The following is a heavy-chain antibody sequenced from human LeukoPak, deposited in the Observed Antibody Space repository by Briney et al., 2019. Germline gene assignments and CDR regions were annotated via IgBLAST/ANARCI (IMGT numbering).Heavy chain of an antibody. CDR1: GYSFTTYW. CDR2: IYPGDSDT. V-gene: IGHV5-51*01. D-gene: IGHD3-9*01. Sequence: GESLKISCKGSGYSFTTYWIGWVRQMPGKGLEWMGIIYPGDSDTRYSPSFQGQVTISADKSISTAYLQWSSLKASDTAMYYCARQGYDILTGYSVYYYMDVWGKGTTVTISS. CDR3: ARQGYDILTGYSVYYYMDV. J-gene: IGHJ6*03.